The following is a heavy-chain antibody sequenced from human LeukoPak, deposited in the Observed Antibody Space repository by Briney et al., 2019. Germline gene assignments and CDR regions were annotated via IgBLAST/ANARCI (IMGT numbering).Heavy chain of an antibody. Sequence: SGGSLRLSCAASGFTFSSYSMNWVRQAPGKGLEWVSSISSSSSYIYYADSVKGRFTISRDNAKNSLYLQMNSLRAEDTAVYYCARDRIAGGLGFDYWGQGTLVTVSS. CDR3: ARDRIAGGLGFDY. CDR1: GFTFSSYS. J-gene: IGHJ4*02. CDR2: ISSSSSYI. D-gene: IGHD1-26*01. V-gene: IGHV3-21*01.